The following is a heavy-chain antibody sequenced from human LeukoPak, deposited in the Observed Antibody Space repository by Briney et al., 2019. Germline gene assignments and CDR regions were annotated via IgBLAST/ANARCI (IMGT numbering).Heavy chain of an antibody. CDR1: GFTFSSYW. CDR3: ARDRQQLDY. CDR2: IKQDGSEK. J-gene: IGHJ4*02. Sequence: GGSLRLSCAVSGFTFSSYWMSWVRQAPGKGLEWVANIKQDGSEKYYVDSVKGRFTISRDNAKNSLYLQMNSLRAEDTAVYYCARDRQQLDYWGQGTLVTVSS. V-gene: IGHV3-7*05. D-gene: IGHD6-13*01.